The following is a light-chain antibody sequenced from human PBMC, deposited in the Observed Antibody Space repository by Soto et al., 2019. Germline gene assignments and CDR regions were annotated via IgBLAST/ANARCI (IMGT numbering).Light chain of an antibody. CDR3: SSYTSSSTVV. CDR2: DVS. V-gene: IGLV2-14*01. Sequence: QSVLTQPAPVSGSPGQSIPISCTGTSSAVGGYNYVSWYQQHPGKAPKLMIYDVSNRPSGVSNRFSGSKSGNTASLTISGLQAEDEADYYCSSYTSSSTVVFGGGTKVTVL. CDR1: SSAVGGYNY. J-gene: IGLJ2*01.